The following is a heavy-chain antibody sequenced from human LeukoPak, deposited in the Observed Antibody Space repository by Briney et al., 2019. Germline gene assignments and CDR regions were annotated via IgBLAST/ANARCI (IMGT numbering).Heavy chain of an antibody. CDR2: INPNSGDT. CDR3: ARGRSLSYYDSSDYFLYYFDY. V-gene: IGHV1-2*04. J-gene: IGHJ4*02. Sequence: ASVKVSCKASGYTFTGYYIHWVRQVPGQGLEWMGWINPNSGDTSDAQKFQGWVTMTRDTSINTAYMELRRLTSDDTAVYYCARGRSLSYYDSSDYFLYYFDYWGQGTLVTVSS. CDR1: GYTFTGYY. D-gene: IGHD3-22*01.